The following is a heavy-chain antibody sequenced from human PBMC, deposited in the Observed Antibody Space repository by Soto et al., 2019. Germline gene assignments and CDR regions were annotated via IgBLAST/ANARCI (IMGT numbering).Heavy chain of an antibody. CDR2: INPNSGGT. CDR3: ANDKLGNNWSFDP. CDR1: GYTFTDYH. J-gene: IGHJ5*02. D-gene: IGHD1-20*01. Sequence: QVQLVQSGAEVKKPGASVKVSCTASGYTFTDYHMHLVRQAPGQGPEWMGWINPNSGGTNAAPKFQGRVTMTRDTSIATAYMELSRLTSDDTAVYYCANDKLGNNWSFDPWVQGPLVTVSS. V-gene: IGHV1-2*02.